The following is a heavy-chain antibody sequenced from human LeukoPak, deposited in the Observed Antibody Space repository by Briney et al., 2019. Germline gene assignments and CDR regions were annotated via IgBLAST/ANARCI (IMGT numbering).Heavy chain of an antibody. Sequence: GGSLRLSCAASGFAFSSYWLHWVRQAPGKGLVWVSRVNSDGSSTNYADSVEGRFTVSRDIAKNTLFLQMNSLRVEDTALYYCVSGDYGNYWGQGTLVTVSS. V-gene: IGHV3-74*01. CDR1: GFAFSSYW. CDR3: VSGDYGNY. CDR2: VNSDGSST. D-gene: IGHD3-16*01. J-gene: IGHJ4*02.